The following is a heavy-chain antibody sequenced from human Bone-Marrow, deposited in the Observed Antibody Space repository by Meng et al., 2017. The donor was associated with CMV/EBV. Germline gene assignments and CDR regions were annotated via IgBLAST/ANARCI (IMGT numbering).Heavy chain of an antibody. CDR3: AKDTAALAYGAFDI. D-gene: IGHD2-2*01. V-gene: IGHV3-9*01. Sequence: SLKISCAASGFTFDDYAMHWVRQAPGKGLEWVSGISWNSGSIGYADSVKGRFTISRDNAKNSLYLQMNSLRAEDTALYYCAKDTAALAYGAFDIWGQGTMVPVSS. CDR1: GFTFDDYA. CDR2: ISWNSGSI. J-gene: IGHJ3*02.